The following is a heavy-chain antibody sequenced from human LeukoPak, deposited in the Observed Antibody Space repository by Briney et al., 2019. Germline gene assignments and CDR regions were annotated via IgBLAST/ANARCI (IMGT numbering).Heavy chain of an antibody. V-gene: IGHV4-39*01. CDR3: ARAYGARPYYYFDS. CDR1: GGSISSNGYY. Sequence: SETLFLTCSVSGGSISSNGYYWGWIRQPPGKGLEWIGAIYYSGSAYYNPSLKSRVTISVDTSKNQFSLKVTSVTAADTAVYYCARAYGARPYYYFDSWGQGTLVTVSS. CDR2: IYYSGSA. J-gene: IGHJ4*02. D-gene: IGHD4-17*01.